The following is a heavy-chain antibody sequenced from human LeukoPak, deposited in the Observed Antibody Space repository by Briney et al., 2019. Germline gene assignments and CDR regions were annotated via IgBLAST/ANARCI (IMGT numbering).Heavy chain of an antibody. V-gene: IGHV1-69*01. Sequence: ASVKVSCKASGGTFSSYAISWVRQATGQGLEWMGGIIPIFGTANYAQKFQGRVTITADESTSTAYMELSSLRSEDTAVYYCARVDYLTMVRGGYYYMDVWGKGTTVTVSS. CDR3: ARVDYLTMVRGGYYYMDV. CDR1: GGTFSSYA. D-gene: IGHD3-10*01. J-gene: IGHJ6*03. CDR2: IIPIFGTA.